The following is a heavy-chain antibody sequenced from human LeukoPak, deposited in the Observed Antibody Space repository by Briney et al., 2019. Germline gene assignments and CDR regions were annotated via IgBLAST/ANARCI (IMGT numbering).Heavy chain of an antibody. J-gene: IGHJ4*02. V-gene: IGHV4-61*08. Sequence: SETLSLTCTVSGGSVGSAGYYWSWIRQPPGGGLEWIGYIYYIRNTNYNPSLKSRVTMSLDPSKNQFSLKLNSATAADTAVYYCARTQSQSGSYHYYFGYWGQGTLVTVSS. CDR1: GGSVGSAGYY. CDR2: IYYIRNT. D-gene: IGHD1-26*01. CDR3: ARTQSQSGSYHYYFGY.